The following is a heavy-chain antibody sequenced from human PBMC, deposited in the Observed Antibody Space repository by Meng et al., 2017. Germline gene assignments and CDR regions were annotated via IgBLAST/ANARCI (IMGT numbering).Heavy chain of an antibody. Sequence: GESLKISCAASGFTFSNAWMSWVRQAPGKGLEWVGRIKSKTDGGTTDYAAPVKGRFTISRDDSKNTLYLQMNSLKTEDTAVYYCTTMKQERRDPSAFDIWGQGTMVTVS. V-gene: IGHV3-15*01. D-gene: IGHD1-1*01. J-gene: IGHJ3*02. CDR3: TTMKQERRDPSAFDI. CDR1: GFTFSNAW. CDR2: IKSKTDGGTT.